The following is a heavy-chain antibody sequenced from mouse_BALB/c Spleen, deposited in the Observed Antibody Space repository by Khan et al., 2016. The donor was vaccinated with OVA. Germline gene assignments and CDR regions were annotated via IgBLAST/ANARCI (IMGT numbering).Heavy chain of an antibody. V-gene: IGHV5-6-4*01. Sequence: EVELVESGGGLVRPGGSLKLSCAASGFSFTSYTMSWVRQTPEQRLEWVATISSGSTYTYYPDSVKGRSTISRDNAKNTLYLQLSSLTSEDTAMYYCTRDGNYAHWYFDVWGAGTTVTVSS. CDR1: GFSFTSYT. CDR3: TRDGNYAHWYFDV. J-gene: IGHJ1*01. CDR2: ISSGSTYT. D-gene: IGHD2-1*01.